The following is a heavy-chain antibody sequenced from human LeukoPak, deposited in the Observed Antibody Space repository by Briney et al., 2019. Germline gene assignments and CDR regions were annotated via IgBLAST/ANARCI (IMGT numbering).Heavy chain of an antibody. CDR1: GYTFTSSG. Sequence: ASVKDSCKASGYTFTSSGISWVRQAPGQGLEWMAWISPKSGGTIYTQKFQGRVTLTRDTAINTAYMELSSVTSDDTAVYYCARDMAPTVNMYYFDYWGQGAQVTVSS. V-gene: IGHV1-18*01. D-gene: IGHD5-24*01. J-gene: IGHJ4*02. CDR3: ARDMAPTVNMYYFDY. CDR2: ISPKSGGT.